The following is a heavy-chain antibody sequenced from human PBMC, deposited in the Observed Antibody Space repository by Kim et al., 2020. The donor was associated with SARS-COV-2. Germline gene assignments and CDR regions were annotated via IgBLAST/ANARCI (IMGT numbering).Heavy chain of an antibody. Sequence: NLRPSFHGRVTISANKSISTAYLQWSSLEASDTAMYYCARGDWTTAAFDIWGQGTMVTVSS. V-gene: IGHV5-10-1*01. D-gene: IGHD4-17*01. J-gene: IGHJ3*02. CDR3: ARGDWTTAAFDI.